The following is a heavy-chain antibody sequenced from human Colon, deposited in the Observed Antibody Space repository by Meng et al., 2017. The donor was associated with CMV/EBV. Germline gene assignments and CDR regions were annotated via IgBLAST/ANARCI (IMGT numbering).Heavy chain of an antibody. CDR1: GASLSTYY. V-gene: IGHV4-59*01. CDR3: ASLRSRNSLVF. J-gene: IGHJ4*02. D-gene: IGHD1-7*01. CDR2: IHYSGRT. Sequence: SETLSLTCTVSGASLSTYYWTWIRQPPGKGLEWTGDIHYSGRTNYNPSLNSRVTISLDTSKNQFSLKLTSVTPADTAVYYCASLRSRNSLVFRGQGTLVTVSS.